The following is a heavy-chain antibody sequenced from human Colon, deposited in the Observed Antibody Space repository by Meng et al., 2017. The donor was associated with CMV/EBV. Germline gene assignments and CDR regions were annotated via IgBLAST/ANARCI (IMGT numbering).Heavy chain of an antibody. V-gene: IGHV4-61*08. CDR3: AREVVVSGVYWFDP. D-gene: IGHD2-15*01. Sequence: SETLSLTCTVSGGSLRSAAYFWSWIRQSPGRGLEWIGNFYFNEDTNYRSNNYNPYLRGRAIISLDTSRNQVSLRLNSVTAADTAIYYCAREVVVSGVYWFDPSGPGTLVTVSS. J-gene: IGHJ5*02. CDR2: FYFNEDTNYRSN. CDR1: GGSLRSAAYF.